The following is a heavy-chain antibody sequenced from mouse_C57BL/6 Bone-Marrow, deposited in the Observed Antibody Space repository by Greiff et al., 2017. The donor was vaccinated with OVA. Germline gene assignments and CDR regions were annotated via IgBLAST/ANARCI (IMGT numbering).Heavy chain of an antibody. J-gene: IGHJ2*01. Sequence: EAGGGLVQPKGSLKLSCAASGFRFNTYAMNWVRQAPGKGLEWVARIRSKSNNYATYYADSVKDRFTISRDDSESMLYLQMNNLKTEDTAMYYCVRTYGNYFDYGGQGTTLTVSS. CDR2: IRSKSNNYAT. CDR1: GFRFNTYA. D-gene: IGHD2-1*01. CDR3: VRTYGNYFDY. V-gene: IGHV10-1*01.